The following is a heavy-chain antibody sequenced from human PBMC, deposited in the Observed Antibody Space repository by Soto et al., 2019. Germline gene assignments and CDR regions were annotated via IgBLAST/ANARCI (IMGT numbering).Heavy chain of an antibody. CDR2: ISYDGSNK. J-gene: IGHJ4*02. V-gene: IGHV3-30*18. CDR3: AKEAITIVGPDTRVVLGFFDY. CDR1: GFTFSSYG. D-gene: IGHD3-3*01. Sequence: HPGGSLRLSCAASGFTFSSYGMHWVRQAPGKGLEWVAVISYDGSNKYYADSVKGRFTISRDNSKNTLYLQMNSLRAEDTAVYYCAKEAITIVGPDTRVVLGFFDYWGQGTLVTVSS.